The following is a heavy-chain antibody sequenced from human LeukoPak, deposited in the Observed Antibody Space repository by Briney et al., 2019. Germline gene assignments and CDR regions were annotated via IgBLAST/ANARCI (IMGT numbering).Heavy chain of an antibody. D-gene: IGHD6-13*01. Sequence: SSETPSLTCTVSGGSISSSSYYWGWIHQPPGKGLEWIGSIYYGGSTYYNPSLKSRVTISVDTSKNQFSLKLSSVTAADTAVYYCASPRHGSSWYSFDYWGQGTLVTVSS. CDR2: IYYGGST. J-gene: IGHJ4*02. CDR1: GGSISSSSYY. CDR3: ASPRHGSSWYSFDY. V-gene: IGHV4-39*01.